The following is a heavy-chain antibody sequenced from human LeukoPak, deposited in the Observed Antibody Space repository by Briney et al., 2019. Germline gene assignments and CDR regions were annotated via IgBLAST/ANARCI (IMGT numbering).Heavy chain of an antibody. CDR2: IKQDGSEK. D-gene: IGHD3-22*01. Sequence: GGSLRLSCAASGFTFRNYWMSWVRQAPGKGLEWEANIKQDGSEKYHVDSVKGRFTISRDNANDSLYLQMNSLGAEDTAVYYCASFTRYDSSGYYYGRDYWGQGTLVTVSS. CDR1: GFTFRNYW. CDR3: ASFTRYDSSGYYYGRDY. J-gene: IGHJ4*02. V-gene: IGHV3-7*01.